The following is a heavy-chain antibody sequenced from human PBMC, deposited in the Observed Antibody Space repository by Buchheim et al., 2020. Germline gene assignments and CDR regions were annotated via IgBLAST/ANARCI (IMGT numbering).Heavy chain of an antibody. D-gene: IGHD3-3*01. CDR2: ISGSGGST. J-gene: IGHJ4*02. CDR1: GFTFSSYA. Sequence: EVQLVESGGGLVQPGGSLRLSCAASGFTFSSYAMSWVRQAPGKGLEWVSAISGSGGSTYYADSVKGRFTISRDNSKKPLYLQMNSLRAEDTAVYYCAKPHYDFWSGYTRYYFDYWGQGTL. CDR3: AKPHYDFWSGYTRYYFDY. V-gene: IGHV3-23*04.